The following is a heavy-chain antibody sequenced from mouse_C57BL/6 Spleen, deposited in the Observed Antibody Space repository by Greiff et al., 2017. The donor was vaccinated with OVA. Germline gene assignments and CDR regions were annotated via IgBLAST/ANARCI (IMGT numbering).Heavy chain of an antibody. CDR1: GYTFTSYW. D-gene: IGHD1-1*01. V-gene: IGHV1-69*01. CDR2: IDPSDSYT. CDR3: ARGYYGSSYDFDV. Sequence: QVQLQQPGAELVMPGASVKLSCKASGYTFTSYWMHWVKQRPGQGLEWIGEIDPSDSYTNYNQKFKGKSTLTVDKSSSTAYMQLSSLTSEDSAVYYCARGYYGSSYDFDVWGTGTTVTVSS. J-gene: IGHJ1*03.